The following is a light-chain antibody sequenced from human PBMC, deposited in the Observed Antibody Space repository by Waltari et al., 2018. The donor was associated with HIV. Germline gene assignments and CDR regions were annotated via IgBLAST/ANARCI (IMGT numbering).Light chain of an antibody. CDR2: EVI. CDR3: TSYTSGSTLVM. Sequence: QSALTQPASVSGSPGQSITISCTGISSDVGGYNSSPWYQHHPGKAPKLLISEVINRPPGVSNRFSASKSGNTASLTISGLQPEDEADYYCTSYTSGSTLVMFGGGTKLTVL. CDR1: SSDVGGYNS. V-gene: IGLV2-14*01. J-gene: IGLJ3*02.